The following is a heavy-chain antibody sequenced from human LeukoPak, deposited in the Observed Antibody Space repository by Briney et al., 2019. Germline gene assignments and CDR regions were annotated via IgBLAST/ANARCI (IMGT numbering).Heavy chain of an antibody. D-gene: IGHD1-26*01. J-gene: IGHJ4*02. CDR3: ATDNVGARGFDY. CDR2: ISAYNGNT. Sequence: ASVKVSCKASGYTFTSYGISWVRQAPGLGLEWMGWISAYNGNTNYAQKPQGRVTMTEDTSTDTAYMELSSLRSEDTAVYYCATDNVGARGFDYWGQGTLVTVSS. CDR1: GYTFTSYG. V-gene: IGHV1-18*01.